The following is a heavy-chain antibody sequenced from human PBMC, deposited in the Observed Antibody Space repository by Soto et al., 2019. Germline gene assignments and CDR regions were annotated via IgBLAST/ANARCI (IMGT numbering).Heavy chain of an antibody. Sequence: ASVKVSCKASGYTFTFRYLHWVRQAPGQALEWMGWITPFKSDTNYAQKFQDRVTITRDRSVSTAYMELSNLRSDDTAMYYCARSPFAGSDAFDIWGQGTMVTVSS. D-gene: IGHD1-1*01. CDR2: ITPFKSDT. CDR3: ARSPFAGSDAFDI. CDR1: GYTFTFRY. V-gene: IGHV1-45*02. J-gene: IGHJ3*02.